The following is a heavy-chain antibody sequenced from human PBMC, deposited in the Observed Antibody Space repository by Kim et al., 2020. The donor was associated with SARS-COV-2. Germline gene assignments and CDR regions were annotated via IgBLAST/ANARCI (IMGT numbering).Heavy chain of an antibody. CDR2: IYTSGST. D-gene: IGHD3-3*01. CDR1: GGSISSYY. CDR3: ARDDPFWSGSRRARYPGPYGMDV. J-gene: IGHJ6*02. Sequence: SETLSLTCTVSGGSISSYYWSWIRQPAGKGLEWIGRIYTSGSTNYNPSLKSRVTMSVDTSKNQFSLKLSSVTAADTAVYYCARDDPFWSGSRRARYPGPYGMDVWGQGTTVTVSS. V-gene: IGHV4-4*07.